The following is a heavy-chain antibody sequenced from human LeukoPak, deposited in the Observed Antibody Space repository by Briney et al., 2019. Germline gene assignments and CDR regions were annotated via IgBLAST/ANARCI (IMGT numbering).Heavy chain of an antibody. CDR1: GGSFSGYY. Sequence: PSETLSLTCAVYGGSFSGYYWSWTRQPPGKGLEWIGEINHSGSTNYNPSLKSRVTISVDTSKNQFSLKLSSVTAADTAVYYCARFSLVPKTFDYWGQGTLVTVSS. J-gene: IGHJ4*02. V-gene: IGHV4-34*01. D-gene: IGHD5/OR15-5a*01. CDR2: INHSGST. CDR3: ARFSLVPKTFDY.